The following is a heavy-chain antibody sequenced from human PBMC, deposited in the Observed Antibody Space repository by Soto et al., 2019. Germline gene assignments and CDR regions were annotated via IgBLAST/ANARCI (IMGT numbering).Heavy chain of an antibody. V-gene: IGHV3-30*18. Sequence: QAGGSLRLSCAASGFTFSSYGMHWVRQAPGKGLEWVAVISYDGSNKYYADSVKGRFTISRDNSKNTLYLQMNSLRAEDTAVYYCAKVLLGSWYYFDYWGQGTLVTVSS. D-gene: IGHD3-10*01. CDR1: GFTFSSYG. J-gene: IGHJ4*02. CDR2: ISYDGSNK. CDR3: AKVLLGSWYYFDY.